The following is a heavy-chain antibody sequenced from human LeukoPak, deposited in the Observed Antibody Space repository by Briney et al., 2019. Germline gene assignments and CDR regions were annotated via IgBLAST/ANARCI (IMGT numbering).Heavy chain of an antibody. J-gene: IGHJ5*02. Sequence: GGSLRLSCAASGFTFSSYGMDWVRQAPGKGLEWVAVIRHDGGKKYYADSVRGRFIISRDNAKNALYLQMNSLRGDDTAVYYCAKGLLWFGELGPYNWFGPWGRGTLVTVSS. CDR2: IRHDGGKK. D-gene: IGHD3-10*01. CDR3: AKGLLWFGELGPYNWFGP. V-gene: IGHV3-33*06. CDR1: GFTFSSYG.